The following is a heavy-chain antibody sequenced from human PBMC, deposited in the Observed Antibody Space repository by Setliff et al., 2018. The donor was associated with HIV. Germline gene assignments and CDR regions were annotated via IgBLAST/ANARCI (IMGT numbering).Heavy chain of an antibody. CDR2: IYYSGST. J-gene: IGHJ4*02. D-gene: IGHD1-1*01. CDR3: ARPPRGYNWNYFEN. Sequence: KPSETLSLTCTVSGGSISSYYWSWIRQPPGKGLEWIGYIYYSGSTNYNPSLKSRVTISVDTSKNQFSLKLSSVTAADTAVYYCARPPRGYNWNYFENWGQGTLVTVSS. V-gene: IGHV4-59*12. CDR1: GGSISSYY.